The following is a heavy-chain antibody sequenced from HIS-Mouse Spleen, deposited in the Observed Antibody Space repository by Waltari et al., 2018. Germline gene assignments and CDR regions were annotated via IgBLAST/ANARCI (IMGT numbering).Heavy chain of an antibody. Sequence: QLQLQESGPGLVKPSETLSLTCTVSGGSISSSRYYWGRIRQPPGKGLDWIGSIYYSGSTYYNPSLKGRVTISVDTSKNQFSLKLSSVTAADTAVYYCAREIPYSSSWYDWYFDLWGRGTLVTVSS. CDR3: AREIPYSSSWYDWYFDL. D-gene: IGHD6-13*01. V-gene: IGHV4-39*07. J-gene: IGHJ2*01. CDR2: IYYSGST. CDR1: GGSISSSRYY.